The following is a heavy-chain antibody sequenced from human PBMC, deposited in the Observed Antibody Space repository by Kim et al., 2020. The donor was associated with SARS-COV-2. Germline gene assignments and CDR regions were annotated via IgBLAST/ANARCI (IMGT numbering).Heavy chain of an antibody. CDR2: ITHSGST. V-gene: IGHV4-34*01. J-gene: IGHJ6*02. CDR3: AGRTFGRTDYFGSGSSRYGMDV. D-gene: IGHD3-10*01. Sequence: SETLSLTCAVSGESFSAYYWSWIRQPPGKGLEWIGEITHSGSTNYNPSLKSRVTISVATSKNQFSLKLNSVIAADTAVYYCAGRTFGRTDYFGSGSSRYGMDVWGQGTTVTVSS. CDR1: GESFSAYY.